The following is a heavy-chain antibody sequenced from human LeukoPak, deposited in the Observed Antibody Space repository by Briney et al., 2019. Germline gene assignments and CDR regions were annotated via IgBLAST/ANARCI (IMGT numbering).Heavy chain of an antibody. CDR2: ISYDGSNE. CDR3: AKDADRYCSSTSCHSPFDY. J-gene: IGHJ4*02. D-gene: IGHD2-2*01. V-gene: IGHV3-30*18. CDR1: GLPFSSYG. Sequence: GGALRLCCAASGLPFSSYGMHSVRQAPGKGLEWVAVISYDGSNEYYADSVKGRFTIYRDNSKNTLYLQMNSLRAEDTAVYYCAKDADRYCSSTSCHSPFDYWGQGTLVTVSS.